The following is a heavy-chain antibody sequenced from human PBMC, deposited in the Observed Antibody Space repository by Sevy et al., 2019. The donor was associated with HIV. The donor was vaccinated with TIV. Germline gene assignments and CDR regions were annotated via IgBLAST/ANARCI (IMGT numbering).Heavy chain of an antibody. CDR1: GGSISSYD. D-gene: IGHD1-26*01. J-gene: IGHJ4*02. Sequence: SETLSLTCTVSGGSISSYDWSWIRQPPGKGLEWIGYIYYSGSTNYNPTLKSRVTISVDTSENQFSLMLSSVTAADTAVYYCARVGSDWELDYWGQGTLVTVSS. CDR2: IYYSGST. V-gene: IGHV4-59*01. CDR3: ARVGSDWELDY.